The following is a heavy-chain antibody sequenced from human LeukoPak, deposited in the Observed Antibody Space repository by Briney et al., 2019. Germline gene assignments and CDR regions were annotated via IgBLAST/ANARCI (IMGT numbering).Heavy chain of an antibody. CDR2: ISAYNGNT. D-gene: IGHD1-7*01. CDR1: GYTFTSYG. V-gene: IGHV1-18*01. J-gene: IGHJ5*02. Sequence: GASVKVSCKASGYTFTSYGISWVRQAPGQGLEWMGWISAYNGNTSYAQKLQGRVTMTTDTSTSTAYMELRSLRSDDTAVYYCAKVTGTTLGNWFDPWGQGTLVTVSS. CDR3: AKVTGTTLGNWFDP.